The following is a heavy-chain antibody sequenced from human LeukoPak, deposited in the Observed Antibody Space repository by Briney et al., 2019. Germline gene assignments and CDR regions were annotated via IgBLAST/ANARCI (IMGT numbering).Heavy chain of an antibody. J-gene: IGHJ4*02. CDR3: ARDHLNRRSSLGY. D-gene: IGHD6-6*01. Sequence: GGSLRLSCATSAFIFDDYGMNWVRQAPGKGLEWVSGINWNGGTTNYADSVKGRFTISRDNAKNSLYLQMNNLRVEDTALYYCARDHLNRRSSLGYWGQGTVVTVSS. CDR1: AFIFDDYG. CDR2: INWNGGTT. V-gene: IGHV3-20*04.